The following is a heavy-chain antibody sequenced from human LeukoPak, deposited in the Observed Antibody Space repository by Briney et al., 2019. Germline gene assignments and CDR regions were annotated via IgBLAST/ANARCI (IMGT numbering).Heavy chain of an antibody. D-gene: IGHD3-22*01. Sequence: GGSLRPSCAASGFTFRSNAMNWFGQVPGKGLKWVSGVGAGDVSTYYADSAKGRFTISRDNSKNTLYLQMNTLRAEDTAVYYCASTDYYDSSGYYREYYFNYWGQGTLVTVSS. V-gene: IGHV3-23*01. J-gene: IGHJ4*02. CDR1: GFTFRSNA. CDR3: ASTDYYDSSGYYREYYFNY. CDR2: VGAGDVST.